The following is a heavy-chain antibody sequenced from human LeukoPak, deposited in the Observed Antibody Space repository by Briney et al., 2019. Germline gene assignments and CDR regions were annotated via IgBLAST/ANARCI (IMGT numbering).Heavy chain of an antibody. Sequence: GESLKISCEGSGYSFSSYFIAWVRQMPGQGLEWMGIVYPADSDTRYNPSFQGQVTISVDKSIRTAYLHWSSLKASDTAMYYCVRPGDMDLAGHFKHWGQGTPVIVSS. CDR3: VRPGDMDLAGHFKH. V-gene: IGHV5-51*01. J-gene: IGHJ1*01. CDR2: VYPADSDT. CDR1: GYSFSSYF. D-gene: IGHD7-27*01.